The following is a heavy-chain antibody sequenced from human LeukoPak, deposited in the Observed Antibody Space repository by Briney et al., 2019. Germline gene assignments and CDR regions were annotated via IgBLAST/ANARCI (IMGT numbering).Heavy chain of an antibody. CDR2: IFYSGST. CDR1: GGSMNNYY. Sequence: PSETLSLTCTVSGGSMNNYYWTWIRQPPGKGLERIAYIFYSGSTNYNPSLKSRVTISVDTSKNQFSLKLNSVTAADTAVYYCARLRGNYFPDYWGQGTLVTVSS. D-gene: IGHD2/OR15-2a*01. CDR3: ARLRGNYFPDY. V-gene: IGHV4-59*01. J-gene: IGHJ4*02.